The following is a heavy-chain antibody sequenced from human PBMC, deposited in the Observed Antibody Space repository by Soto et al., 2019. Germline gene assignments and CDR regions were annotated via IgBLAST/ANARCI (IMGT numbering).Heavy chain of an antibody. Sequence: GGSLRLSCAASGFTFSNYAMSWVRQAPGQGLEWVSGLSGGGGTTYYADSVKGRFTISRDNSENTLYLQMNSLRADDTAVYYCAKDRGYSGRDNWVDSWGQGTLVTVSS. CDR2: LSGGGGTT. V-gene: IGHV3-23*01. CDR3: AKDRGYSGRDNWVDS. D-gene: IGHD5-12*01. CDR1: GFTFSNYA. J-gene: IGHJ5*01.